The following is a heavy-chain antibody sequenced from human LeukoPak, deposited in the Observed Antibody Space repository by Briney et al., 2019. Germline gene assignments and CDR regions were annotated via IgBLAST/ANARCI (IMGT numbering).Heavy chain of an antibody. D-gene: IGHD6-19*01. J-gene: IGHJ6*03. V-gene: IGHV3-21*01. CDR1: GFSFSSYT. CDR3: ARYASGWSGGTSGHYMDV. CDR2: LSSTSTYI. Sequence: GGSLRLSCAASGFSFSSYTMTWVRQAPGRGLEWVSCLSSTSTYIYYAVSVKGRFTISRDNAKNSLYLQMNSLRAEDTAVYYCARYASGWSGGTSGHYMDVWGKGTTVIVSS.